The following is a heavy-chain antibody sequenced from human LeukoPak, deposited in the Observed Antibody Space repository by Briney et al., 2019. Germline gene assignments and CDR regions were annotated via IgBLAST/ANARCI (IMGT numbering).Heavy chain of an antibody. V-gene: IGHV4-59*08. J-gene: IGHJ3*02. CDR3: AVNLTKHTFDI. CDR1: GGSLSTYY. Sequence: SETLSLTCTVSGGSLSTYYWSWIRQSPGKGLEWIGSIYYSGSTNYNPSLKSRVTISVDTSKNQFSLELSPVTAADTAVYYCAVNLTKHTFDIWGQGTMVTVSS. D-gene: IGHD1-1*01. CDR2: IYYSGST.